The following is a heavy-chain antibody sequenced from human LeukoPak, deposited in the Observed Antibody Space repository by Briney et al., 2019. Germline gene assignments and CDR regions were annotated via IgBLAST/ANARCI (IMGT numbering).Heavy chain of an antibody. D-gene: IGHD2-2*02. Sequence: ASVNVSCKSSGYTFTNHDMHWVRPAPGQRLEWMGWINPGNGITKYSQEFQDRVTITRDTSASTVYMEMSSLTSEDMAIYYCTLYNYWGQGTLVTVSS. J-gene: IGHJ4*02. V-gene: IGHV1-3*03. CDR2: INPGNGIT. CDR1: GYTFTNHD. CDR3: TLYNY.